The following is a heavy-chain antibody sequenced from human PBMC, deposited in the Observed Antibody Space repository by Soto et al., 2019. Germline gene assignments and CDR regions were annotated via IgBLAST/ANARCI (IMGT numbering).Heavy chain of an antibody. Sequence: ETLSLTCTVSGGSINSNNYYWAWIRQPPGKGLAWIASIYYDGSTYYNTSLKSRVTISRDTSKNQFSLRLSSVTAADTAVYYCGKVVVAATRHTDFDSWGQGTLVTVSS. CDR1: GGSINSNNYY. D-gene: IGHD2-15*01. CDR3: GKVVVAATRHTDFDS. CDR2: IYYDGST. V-gene: IGHV4-39*01. J-gene: IGHJ4*02.